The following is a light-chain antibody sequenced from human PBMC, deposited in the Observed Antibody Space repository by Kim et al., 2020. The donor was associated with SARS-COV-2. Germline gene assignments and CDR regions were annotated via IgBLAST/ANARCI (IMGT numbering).Light chain of an antibody. Sequence: DIQMTQSPSSLAASVGDRVTIACRASQSISTYLNWYQQKPGKAPKLLIYAASSLQSGVPSRFSGIGSGTDFTLTISSLQLEDFATYYCQQSHTTPLLTFGGGTRVDIK. CDR2: AAS. CDR3: QQSHTTPLLT. J-gene: IGKJ4*01. CDR1: QSISTY. V-gene: IGKV1-39*01.